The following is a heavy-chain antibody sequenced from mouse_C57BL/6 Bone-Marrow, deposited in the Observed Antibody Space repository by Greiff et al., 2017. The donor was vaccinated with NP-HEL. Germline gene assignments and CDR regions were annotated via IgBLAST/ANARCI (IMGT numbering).Heavy chain of an antibody. CDR3: AREGYSNDWYFDV. D-gene: IGHD2-5*01. Sequence: QVQLQQPGAELVKPGASVKLSCKASGYTFTSYWMHWVKQRPGQGLEWIGMIHPNSGSTNYNEKFKSKATLTVDKSSSTAYMQLSSLTSVDSAVYYCAREGYSNDWYFDVWGTGTTVTVSS. CDR1: GYTFTSYW. CDR2: IHPNSGST. V-gene: IGHV1-64*01. J-gene: IGHJ1*03.